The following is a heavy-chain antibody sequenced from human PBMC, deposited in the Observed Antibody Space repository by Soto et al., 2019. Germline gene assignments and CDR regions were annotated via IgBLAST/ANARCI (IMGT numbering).Heavy chain of an antibody. V-gene: IGHV3-30-3*01. CDR3: ARARVVVTAFDAFDI. CDR2: ISYDGSNK. Sequence: GGSLRLSCASSVFTFSSYAMHWVRQAPGKGLEWVAVISYDGSNKYYADSVKGRFTISRDNSKNTLYLQMNSLRAEDTAVYYCARARVVVTAFDAFDIWGQGTMVTVSS. J-gene: IGHJ3*02. D-gene: IGHD2-21*02. CDR1: VFTFSSYA.